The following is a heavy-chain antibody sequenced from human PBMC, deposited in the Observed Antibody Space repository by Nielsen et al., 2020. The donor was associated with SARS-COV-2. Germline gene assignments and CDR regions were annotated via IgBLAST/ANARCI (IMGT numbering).Heavy chain of an antibody. CDR2: IYYSGST. Sequence: SETLSLTCTVSGGSISSSSYYWGWIRQPPGKGLEWIGSIYYSGSTYYNPSLKSRVTISVDTSKNQFSLKLSSVTAADTAVYYCASQYYPADAFDIWGQGTMVTVSS. CDR3: ASQYYPADAFDI. D-gene: IGHD3-16*01. V-gene: IGHV4-39*01. CDR1: GGSISSSSYY. J-gene: IGHJ3*02.